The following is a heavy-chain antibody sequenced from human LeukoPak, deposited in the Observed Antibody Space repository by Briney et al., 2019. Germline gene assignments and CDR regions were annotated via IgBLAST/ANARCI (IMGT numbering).Heavy chain of an antibody. Sequence: ASVKVSCKASGYTFTGYYMHWVRQAPGQGLEWMGRINPNSGGTNYAQKFQGRVTMTWDTSISTAYMELSRLRSDDTAVYYCARDPSRSGVFDYWGQGTLVTVSS. D-gene: IGHD3-10*01. CDR2: INPNSGGT. CDR3: ARDPSRSGVFDY. V-gene: IGHV1-2*06. CDR1: GYTFTGYY. J-gene: IGHJ4*02.